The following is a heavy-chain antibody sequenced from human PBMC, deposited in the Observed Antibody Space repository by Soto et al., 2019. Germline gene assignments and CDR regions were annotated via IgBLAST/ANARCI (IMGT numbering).Heavy chain of an antibody. CDR1: GCTDSSYA. V-gene: IGHV3-23*01. J-gene: IGHJ3*02. D-gene: IGHD3-22*01. Sequence: GAVRSSGETCGCTDSSYAMRWVRQDTRKGLEWVSALSGSAGSKYYADYGNSRFTISRDNSTNTLYLQMNSLRAEDTAVYYCAKDIRRPLYYYDSSASLWGGDGFDIWGQGTMVTVSS. CDR3: AKDIRRPLYYYDSSASLWGGDGFDI. CDR2: LSGSAGSK.